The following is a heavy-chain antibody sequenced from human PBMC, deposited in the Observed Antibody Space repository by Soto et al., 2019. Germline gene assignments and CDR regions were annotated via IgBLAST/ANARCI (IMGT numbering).Heavy chain of an antibody. D-gene: IGHD6-19*01. CDR1: GGSISSGGYF. Sequence: PSETLSLTCTVSGGSISSGGYFWGWVRQPPGKGLEWIGSIYYSGSTYYNPSLRSRVTISVDTSKNQFSLKLSSVTAADTAVFYCARHYSSGSRNWFDPWGQGTLVTVSS. V-gene: IGHV4-39*01. CDR2: IYYSGST. CDR3: ARHYSSGSRNWFDP. J-gene: IGHJ5*02.